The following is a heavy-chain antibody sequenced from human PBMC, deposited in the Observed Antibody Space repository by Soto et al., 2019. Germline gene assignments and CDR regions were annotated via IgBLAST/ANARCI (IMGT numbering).Heavy chain of an antibody. D-gene: IGHD2-21*01. CDR3: ARSAIPRGGWFRP. V-gene: IGHV4-4*07. J-gene: IGHJ5*02. Sequence: KASETLSLTCNVSDDSLSTYYWSWIRQPAGKGLEWIGRIYASGSTNYNPSLKSRVRMSVDTSKKQFSLNMISVTAADTAIYYCARSAIPRGGWFRPWGQGVLVTVSS. CDR2: IYASGST. CDR1: DDSLSTYY.